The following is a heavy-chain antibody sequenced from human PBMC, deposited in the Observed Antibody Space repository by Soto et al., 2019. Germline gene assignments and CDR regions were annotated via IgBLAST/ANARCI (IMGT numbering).Heavy chain of an antibody. CDR3: ARGKMSTNFFDY. CDR1: GFTFSTYS. J-gene: IGHJ4*02. V-gene: IGHV3-21*01. Sequence: GGSLRLSCAASGFTFSTYSMKWVRQAPGKGLEWVSSISSTSSYIYYVDSVKGRFTVSRDNALNSLYLQMSSLRAEDTAVYYCARGKMSTNFFDYWGLGTLVTVSS. D-gene: IGHD1-1*01. CDR2: ISSTSSYI.